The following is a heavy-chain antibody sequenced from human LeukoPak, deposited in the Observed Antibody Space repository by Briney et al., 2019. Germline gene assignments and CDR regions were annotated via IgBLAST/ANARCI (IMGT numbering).Heavy chain of an antibody. D-gene: IGHD5-12*01. V-gene: IGHV3-66*01. CDR1: GFTVSSNY. CDR3: AKDDLVATSHFDS. J-gene: IGHJ4*01. Sequence: GGSLRLSCAASGFTVSSNYMSWVRQAPGKGLEWVSVLYSGGTTYYADSVKGRFTISRDNSKDTLYLQMNGLRVEDTAVYYCAKDDLVATSHFDSWGNGTLVTVSS. CDR2: LYSGGTT.